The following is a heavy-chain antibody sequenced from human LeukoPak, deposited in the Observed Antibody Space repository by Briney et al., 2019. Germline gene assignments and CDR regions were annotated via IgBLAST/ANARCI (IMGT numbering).Heavy chain of an antibody. V-gene: IGHV1-69*05. D-gene: IGHD6-13*01. CDR2: IIPIFGTA. J-gene: IGHJ3*02. Sequence: PEASVKVSCKASGGTFSNYAISWVRQAPGQGLEWMGGIIPIFGTANYAQKFQGRVTITTDESTSTVYMEVSSVRFEDTAVYYCAEDRASSSWSRDAFDIWGQGTVVTVSS. CDR1: GGTFSNYA. CDR3: AEDRASSSWSRDAFDI.